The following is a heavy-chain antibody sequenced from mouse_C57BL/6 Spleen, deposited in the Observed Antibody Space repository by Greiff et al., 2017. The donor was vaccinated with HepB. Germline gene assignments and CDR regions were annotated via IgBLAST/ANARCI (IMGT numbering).Heavy chain of an antibody. CDR2: ISNGGCST. D-gene: IGHD2-5*01. V-gene: IGHV5-12*01. Sequence: EVKLMESGGGLVQPGGSLKLSCAASGFTFSDYYMYWVRQTPEKRLEWVAYISNGGCSTYYPDTVKGRFTISRDNAKNTLYLQMSRLKSEDTAMYYCARGYSNYGSWYFDVWGTGTTVTVSS. J-gene: IGHJ1*03. CDR1: GFTFSDYY. CDR3: ARGYSNYGSWYFDV.